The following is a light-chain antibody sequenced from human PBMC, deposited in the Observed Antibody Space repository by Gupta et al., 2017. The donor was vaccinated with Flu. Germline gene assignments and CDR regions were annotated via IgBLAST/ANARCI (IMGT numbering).Light chain of an antibody. V-gene: IGKV2-28*01. Sequence: DIVMTQSPLSLPVTPGEPASISCRSSQSLLHSNGYNYLDWYLQKPGQSPQLLIYLGSNRASGVPDRFSGSGSGTDFTLKISRGEAEDVGVYYCMQDLQGRTFGQGTKVEIK. CDR2: LGS. CDR1: QSLLHSNGYNY. J-gene: IGKJ1*01. CDR3: MQDLQGRT.